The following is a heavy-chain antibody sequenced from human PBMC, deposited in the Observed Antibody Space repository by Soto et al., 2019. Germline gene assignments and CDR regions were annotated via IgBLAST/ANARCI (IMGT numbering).Heavy chain of an antibody. CDR3: AKPRSGSYYFGMDV. V-gene: IGHV1-8*01. Sequence: QEQLVQSGAEVKKPGASVKLSCKASGYTFTSYDINWERQAPGQGLEWMGWMNPNSGNTGYAQKFQGRVNMTRNTSIITAYMELTSLRSKETAVYYGAKPRSGSYYFGMDVWGQGTAVTVSS. D-gene: IGHD3-3*01. CDR1: GYTFTSYD. CDR2: MNPNSGNT. J-gene: IGHJ6*02.